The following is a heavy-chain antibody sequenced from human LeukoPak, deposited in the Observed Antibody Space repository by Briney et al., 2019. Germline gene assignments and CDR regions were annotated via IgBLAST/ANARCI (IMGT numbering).Heavy chain of an antibody. CDR1: GFTFSSYS. D-gene: IGHD3-22*01. J-gene: IGHJ5*02. CDR3: ARDGNYYDSSGCLKFDP. Sequence: GGSLRLSCAASGFTFSSYSMNWVRQAPGKGLEWVSSISSSSSYIYYADSVKGRFTISRDNAKNSLYLQMNSLRAEDTAVYYCARDGNYYDSSGCLKFDPWGQGTLVTVSS. CDR2: ISSSSSYI. V-gene: IGHV3-21*01.